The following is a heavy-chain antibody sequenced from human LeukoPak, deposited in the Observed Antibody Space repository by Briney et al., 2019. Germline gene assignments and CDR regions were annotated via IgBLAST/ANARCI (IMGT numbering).Heavy chain of an antibody. J-gene: IGHJ3*02. CDR3: ARVGAYSGYVSDAFDI. D-gene: IGHD5-12*01. Sequence: SETLSLTCAVSGGSISSSNWWSWVRQPPGKGLEWIGEIYHSGSTNYNPSLKSRVTISVDKSKNQFSLKLSSVTAADTAVYYCARVGAYSGYVSDAFDIWGQGTMVTVSS. CDR1: GGSISSSNW. V-gene: IGHV4-4*02. CDR2: IYHSGST.